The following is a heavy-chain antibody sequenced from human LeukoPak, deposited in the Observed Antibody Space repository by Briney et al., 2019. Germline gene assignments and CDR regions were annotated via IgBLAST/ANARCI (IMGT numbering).Heavy chain of an antibody. CDR1: GGSISSYC. Sequence: SETLSLTCTVSGGSISSYCWSWIRQPAGKGLEWIGRIYTSGSTNYNPSLKSRVTMSVDTSKNQFSLKLSSVTAADTAVYYCARLGFVGSSSWRHFDYWGQGTLVTVSS. D-gene: IGHD6-13*01. V-gene: IGHV4-4*07. CDR3: ARLGFVGSSSWRHFDY. J-gene: IGHJ4*02. CDR2: IYTSGST.